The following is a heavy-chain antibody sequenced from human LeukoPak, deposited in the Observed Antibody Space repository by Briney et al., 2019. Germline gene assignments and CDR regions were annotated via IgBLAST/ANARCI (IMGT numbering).Heavy chain of an antibody. CDR3: ARAQYYYDSSGYRYYFDY. Sequence: ASVKVSCKASGGTFSSYAISWGRQAPGQGLEWMGMIIPILGIANYAQKFQGRVTITADKSTSTAYMELSSLRSEDTAVYYCARAQYYYDSSGYRYYFDYWGQGTLVTVSS. CDR1: GGTFSSYA. J-gene: IGHJ4*02. D-gene: IGHD3-22*01. CDR2: IIPILGIA. V-gene: IGHV1-69*04.